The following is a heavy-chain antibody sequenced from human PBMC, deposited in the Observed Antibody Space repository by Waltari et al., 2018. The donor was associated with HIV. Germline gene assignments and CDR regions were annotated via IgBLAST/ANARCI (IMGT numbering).Heavy chain of an antibody. CDR2: IIHSGST. CDR3: ARRHDDFWSGLGWFDP. CDR1: GGSLSGYY. V-gene: IGHV4-34*12. D-gene: IGHD3-3*01. J-gene: IGHJ5*02. Sequence: QVQLQQWGAGLLKPSETLSLTCAVYGGSLSGYYWSWIRQPPGKGLEWISEIIHSGSTNYNPSLKSRVTISIDTSKNQFSLKLNSVTAADTAVYYCARRHDDFWSGLGWFDPWGQGTVVTVSS.